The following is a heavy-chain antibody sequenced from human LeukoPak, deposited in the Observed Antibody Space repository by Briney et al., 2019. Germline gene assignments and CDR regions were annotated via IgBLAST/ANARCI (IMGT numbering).Heavy chain of an antibody. J-gene: IGHJ4*02. D-gene: IGHD3-22*01. V-gene: IGHV1-3*01. CDR1: GYTFTSYA. Sequence: ASVKVSCKASGYTFTSYAMHWVRQAPGQRLEWMGWINAGNGNTKYSQKFQGRVTITRDTSASTAYMELSSLRSEDTAVYYCARDGIYYDSSGFEPFDYWGQGTLVTVSS. CDR3: ARDGIYYDSSGFEPFDY. CDR2: INAGNGNT.